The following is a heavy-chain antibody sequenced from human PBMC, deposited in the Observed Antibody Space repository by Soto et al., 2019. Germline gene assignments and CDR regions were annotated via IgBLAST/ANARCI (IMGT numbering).Heavy chain of an antibody. D-gene: IGHD1-1*01. J-gene: IGHJ4*02. Sequence: EVQLVESGGGLVQPGGSLKLSCAASGFSFSDSTMHWVRQASGKGLEWVGRIRSKTNSYATTYAASVKGRFTISRDDSNNTAYRHMNSLETEDMAVYYCRTTGAEDWYFFDYWGQGTLVTVSS. CDR2: IRSKTNSYAT. CDR3: RTTGAEDWYFFDY. V-gene: IGHV3-73*01. CDR1: GFSFSDST.